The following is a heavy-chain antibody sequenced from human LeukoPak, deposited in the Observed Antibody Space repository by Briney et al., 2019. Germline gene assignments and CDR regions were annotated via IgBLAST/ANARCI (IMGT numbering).Heavy chain of an antibody. J-gene: IGHJ4*02. CDR2: ISAYNGNT. V-gene: IGHV1-18*01. CDR3: ARDHVYYYDSSGLINLFDY. Sequence: RASVKVSCKASGYTFTSYGISWVRQAPGQGLEWMGWISAYNGNTNYAQKLQGRVTMTTDTSTSTAYMELRSLRSDDTAVYYCARDHVYYYDSSGLINLFDYWGQGTLVTVSS. D-gene: IGHD3-22*01. CDR1: GYTFTSYG.